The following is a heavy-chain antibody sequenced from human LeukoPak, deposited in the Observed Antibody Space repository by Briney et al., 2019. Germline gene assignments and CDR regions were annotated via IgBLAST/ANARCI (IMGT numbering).Heavy chain of an antibody. J-gene: IGHJ4*02. CDR2: ISSSSSYI. Sequence: GGSLRLSCAASGFTFSSYSMNWVRQAPGKGLEWASSISSSSSYIYYADSAKGRFTVSRDNAKNSLYLQMNSLRAEDTAVYYCAREEQWSPDFFDYWGQGTLVTVSS. V-gene: IGHV3-21*01. CDR3: AREEQWSPDFFDY. CDR1: GFTFSSYS. D-gene: IGHD6-19*01.